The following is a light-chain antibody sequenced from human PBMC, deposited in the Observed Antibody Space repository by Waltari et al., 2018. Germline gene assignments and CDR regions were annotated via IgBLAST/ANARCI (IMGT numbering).Light chain of an antibody. J-gene: IGKJ1*01. V-gene: IGKV3-15*01. CDR3: QQYNNWGT. Sequence: EIVMTQSPATLSVSPGERATLSCGASQSVSSNLAWYQQKPGQAPRLLIYGASTRATGSPARFSGSGSGTEFTLTISSLQSEDFAVYYCQQYNNWGTFGQGTKVEIK. CDR2: GAS. CDR1: QSVSSN.